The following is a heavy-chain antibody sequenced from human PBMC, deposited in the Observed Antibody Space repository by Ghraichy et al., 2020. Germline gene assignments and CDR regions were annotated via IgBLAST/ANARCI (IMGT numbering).Heavy chain of an antibody. V-gene: IGHV3-7*01. D-gene: IGHD2-2*03. CDR3: AGEGRGYFLADLDAFDI. J-gene: IGHJ3*02. CDR2: IKQDGSEK. Sequence: GGSLRLSCAASGFTFSSYWMSWVRQAPGKGLEWVANIKQDGSEKYYVDSVKGRFTISRDNAKNSLYLQMNSLRAEDTAVYYCAGEGRGYFLADLDAFDIWGQGTMVTVSS. CDR1: GFTFSSYW.